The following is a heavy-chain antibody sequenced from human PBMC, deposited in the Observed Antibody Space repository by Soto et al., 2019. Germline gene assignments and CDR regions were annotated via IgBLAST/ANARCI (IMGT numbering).Heavy chain of an antibody. CDR3: ARDYDGSGRLNAHNWFGP. J-gene: IGHJ5*02. CDR2: ISAYNGNT. D-gene: IGHD3-10*01. CDR1: GYTFTTYG. V-gene: IGHV1-18*01. Sequence: QVQLVQSGAEVKKPGASVKVSCKASGYTFTTYGISWVRQAPGQGLEWMGWISAYNGNTNYAQKLQGRVTMTTETSTSRAYMEMRRLRSDDTAMYYCARDYDGSGRLNAHNWFGPWCQTTLVTVYS.